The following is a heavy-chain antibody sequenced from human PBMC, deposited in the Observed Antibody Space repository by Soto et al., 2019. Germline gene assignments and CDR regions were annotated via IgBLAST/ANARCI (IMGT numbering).Heavy chain of an antibody. D-gene: IGHD4-17*01. CDR2: ISYDGSNK. CDR3: AKDDYPISPASMDV. V-gene: IGHV3-30*18. Sequence: GGSLRLSCAASGFTFSSYGMHWVRQAPGKGLEWVAVISYDGSNKYYADSVKGRFTISRDNSKNTLYLQMNSLRAEDTAVYYCAKDDYPISPASMDVWGQGTTVTVSS. J-gene: IGHJ6*02. CDR1: GFTFSSYG.